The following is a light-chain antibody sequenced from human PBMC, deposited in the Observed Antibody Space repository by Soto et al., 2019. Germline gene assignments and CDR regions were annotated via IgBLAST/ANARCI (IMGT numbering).Light chain of an antibody. CDR1: SIDVGGYNA. V-gene: IGLV2-14*01. Sequence: QSVLTQPASVSGSPGQSITISCTGTSIDVGGYNAVSWYQQHPGRAPKLMIYDVSNRPSGISNRFSGSKSGSTASLTISGLQAEDDADYYCSSYTRSGVYVFGAGTSHRP. J-gene: IGLJ1*01. CDR3: SSYTRSGVYV. CDR2: DVS.